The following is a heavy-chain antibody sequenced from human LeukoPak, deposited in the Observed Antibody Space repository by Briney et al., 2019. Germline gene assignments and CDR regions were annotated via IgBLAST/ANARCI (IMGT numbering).Heavy chain of an antibody. D-gene: IGHD3-22*01. J-gene: IGHJ4*02. Sequence: ASVKVSCKASGYTFTSYYMHWVRQAPGQGLEWMGIINPSGGSTSYAQKFQGRVTMTTDTSTSTAYMELRSLRSDDTAVYYCAREGSSGYYPYWGQGILVTVSS. CDR2: INPSGGST. V-gene: IGHV1-46*01. CDR3: AREGSSGYYPY. CDR1: GYTFTSYY.